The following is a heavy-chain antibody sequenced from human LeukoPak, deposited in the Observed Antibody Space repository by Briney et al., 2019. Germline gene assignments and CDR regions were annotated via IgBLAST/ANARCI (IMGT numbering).Heavy chain of an antibody. Sequence: SETLSLTCAVYGGSFSGYYWSWIRQPPGKGLEWIGEINHSGSTNYNPSLKSPVTISVDTSKNQFSLKLSSVTAADTAVYYCARIRGYSYGYRYYYYMDVWGKGTTVTVSS. D-gene: IGHD5-18*01. J-gene: IGHJ6*03. V-gene: IGHV4-34*01. CDR2: INHSGST. CDR3: ARIRGYSYGYRYYYYMDV. CDR1: GGSFSGYY.